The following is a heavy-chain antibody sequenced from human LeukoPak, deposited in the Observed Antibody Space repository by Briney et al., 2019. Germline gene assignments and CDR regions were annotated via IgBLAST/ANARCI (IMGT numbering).Heavy chain of an antibody. CDR2: IYYSGST. J-gene: IGHJ6*03. Sequence: SETLSLTCTVSGGSISSSSYYWGWIRQPPGKGLEWIGSIYYSGSTYYNPSLKSRVTISVDTYKNQFSLKLSSVTAADTAVYYCARDGQYCSSTSCSPHYYYYYYMDVWGKGTTVTVSS. D-gene: IGHD2-2*01. V-gene: IGHV4-39*07. CDR1: GGSISSSSYY. CDR3: ARDGQYCSSTSCSPHYYYYYYMDV.